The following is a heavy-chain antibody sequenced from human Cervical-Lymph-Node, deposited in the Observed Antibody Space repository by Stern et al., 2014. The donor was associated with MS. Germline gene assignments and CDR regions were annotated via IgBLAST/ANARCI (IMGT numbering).Heavy chain of an antibody. V-gene: IGHV4-4*02. Sequence: QVQLQESGPGLVRPSGTLSLTCAVSGASIRNTYWWTWVRQSPGRGLEWIGEIYHSGSTIYNPSLKGRVTISIDESKTQFFLQLNSVTAADTAIYYCATLSPETTWYYLDHWGQGTLVTVSS. CDR2: IYHSGST. CDR1: GASIRNTYW. D-gene: IGHD1-14*01. J-gene: IGHJ4*02. CDR3: ATLSPETTWYYLDH.